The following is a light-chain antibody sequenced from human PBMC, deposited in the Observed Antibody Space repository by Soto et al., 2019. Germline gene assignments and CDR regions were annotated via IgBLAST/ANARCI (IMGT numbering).Light chain of an antibody. CDR2: WAS. J-gene: IGKJ4*01. Sequence: DIVMTQSPDSLAVSLGERATINCKSSQSVFYSSNNENFLAWYQQKPGQPPKLLIYWASIRESGVPDRFSGSGSGTDFSLTISSLQAEDVGVYYCQQSLSIPLTFGGGTKVEIK. V-gene: IGKV4-1*01. CDR3: QQSLSIPLT. CDR1: QSVFYSSNNENF.